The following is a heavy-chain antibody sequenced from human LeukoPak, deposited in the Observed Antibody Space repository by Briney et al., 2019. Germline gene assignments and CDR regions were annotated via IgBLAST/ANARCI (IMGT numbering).Heavy chain of an antibody. CDR2: ISGSGGST. Sequence: PGGSLRLSCAVSGFIVSSNYMTWVRQAPGKGLEWVSAISGSGGSTYYADSVKGRFTISRDNSKNALFLQMNSLRAEDTAVYYCAKSGPYCSSTSCNYFDYWGQGTLVTVSS. J-gene: IGHJ4*02. V-gene: IGHV3-23*01. CDR3: AKSGPYCSSTSCNYFDY. D-gene: IGHD2-2*01. CDR1: GFIVSSNY.